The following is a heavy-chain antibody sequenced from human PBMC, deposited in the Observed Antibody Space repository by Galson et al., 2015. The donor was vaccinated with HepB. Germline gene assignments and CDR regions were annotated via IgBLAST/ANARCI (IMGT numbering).Heavy chain of an antibody. CDR3: ARGGPYYNTLTGLYNGRFDY. CDR2: INLNGGEE. CDR1: GVTFSDYW. Sequence: SLRLSCAASGVTFSDYWMSWVRQAPGKGLEWVANINLNGGEERYADLVRGRFSISRDNVRSSLYLQMNSLRADDTAVYYCARGGPYYNTLTGLYNGRFDYWGQGTLVTVSS. V-gene: IGHV3-7*03. J-gene: IGHJ4*02. D-gene: IGHD3-9*01.